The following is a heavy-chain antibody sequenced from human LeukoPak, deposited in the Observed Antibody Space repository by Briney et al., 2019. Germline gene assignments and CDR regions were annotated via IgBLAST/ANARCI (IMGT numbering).Heavy chain of an antibody. V-gene: IGHV1-46*01. CDR3: ASPGESVVVVAASLDY. CDR1: GYTFTSYY. CDR2: INPSGGST. Sequence: GASVKVSCKSSGYTFTSYYMHWVRQAPGQGLEWMGIINPSGGSTSYAQKFQGRVTMTRDTSTSTVYMELSSLRSEDTAVYYCASPGESVVVVAASLDYWGQGILVTVSS. J-gene: IGHJ4*02. D-gene: IGHD2-15*01.